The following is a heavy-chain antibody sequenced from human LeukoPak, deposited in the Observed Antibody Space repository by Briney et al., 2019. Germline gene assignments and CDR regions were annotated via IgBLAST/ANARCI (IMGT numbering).Heavy chain of an antibody. Sequence: GGSLRLSCTASGFTYSDFSMNWVREAPGKGLEWVSYIRSSDSTIYYADSVKGRFTISRDNAKNSLYLQMNSLSAEDTAVYYCAREVVYPAWSGPHWSDYWGQGALVTVSS. J-gene: IGHJ4*02. V-gene: IGHV3-48*01. D-gene: IGHD3-3*01. CDR1: GFTYSDFS. CDR3: AREVVYPAWSGPHWSDY. CDR2: IRSSDSTI.